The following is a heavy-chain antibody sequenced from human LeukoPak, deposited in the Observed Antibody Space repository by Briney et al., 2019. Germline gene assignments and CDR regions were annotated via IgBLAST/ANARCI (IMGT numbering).Heavy chain of an antibody. CDR1: GYTFTSYG. D-gene: IGHD5-18*01. CDR2: TSAYNGNT. CDR3: ARVDTAMGLLFDY. J-gene: IGHJ4*02. V-gene: IGHV1-18*01. Sequence: ASVKVSCKASGYTFTSYGISWVRQAPGQGLEWMGWTSAYNGNTNYAQKLQGRVTMTTDTSTSTVYMELRSLRSDDTAVYYCARVDTAMGLLFDYWGQGTLVTVSS.